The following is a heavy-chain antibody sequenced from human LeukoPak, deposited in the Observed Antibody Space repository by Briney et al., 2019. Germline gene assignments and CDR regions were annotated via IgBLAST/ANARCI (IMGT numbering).Heavy chain of an antibody. V-gene: IGHV4-59*01. CDR1: GGSLSSYY. CDR2: IYYSGST. J-gene: IGHJ3*02. D-gene: IGHD5-18*01. Sequence: PSETLSLTCTVSGGSLSSYYWSWIRQPPGKGLEGIGYIYYSGSTNYNHSLKSRVTISVDTSKNQFSWKLSSVTAADTAVYYCARVGYSYGYLAFDIWGQGTMVTVSS. CDR3: ARVGYSYGYLAFDI.